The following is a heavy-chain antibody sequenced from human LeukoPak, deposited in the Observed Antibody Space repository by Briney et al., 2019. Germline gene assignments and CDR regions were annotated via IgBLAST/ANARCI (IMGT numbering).Heavy chain of an antibody. CDR2: INPNSGGT. Sequence: ASVKVSCKASGYTFTGYYMHWVRQAPGQGLEWMGWINPNSGGTNYAQKFQGRVTMTRDTSISTAYMELSRLRSDDTAVYYCARDRGYCGGDCTRVGFDYWGRGTLVTVSS. J-gene: IGHJ4*02. D-gene: IGHD2-21*02. CDR3: ARDRGYCGGDCTRVGFDY. V-gene: IGHV1-2*02. CDR1: GYTFTGYY.